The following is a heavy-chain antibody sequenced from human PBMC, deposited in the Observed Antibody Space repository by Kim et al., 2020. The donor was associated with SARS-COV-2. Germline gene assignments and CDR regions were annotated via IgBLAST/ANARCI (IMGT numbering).Heavy chain of an antibody. V-gene: IGHV3-9*01. CDR2: ISWNSGSI. CDR1: GFTFDDYA. Sequence: GGSLRLSCAASGFTFDDYAMHWVRQAPGKGLEWVSGISWNSGSIGYADSVKGRFTISRDNAKNSLYLQMNSLRAEDTALYYCAKDSSIAVAGTFVYWGQGTLVTVSS. D-gene: IGHD6-19*01. CDR3: AKDSSIAVAGTFVY. J-gene: IGHJ4*02.